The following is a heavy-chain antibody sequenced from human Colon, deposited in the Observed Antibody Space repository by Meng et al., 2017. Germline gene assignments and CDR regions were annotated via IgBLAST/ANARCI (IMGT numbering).Heavy chain of an antibody. V-gene: IGHV3-30*04. CDR2: ILDDGSYE. CDR1: GFTFSDYA. CDR3: ARDFLNDAFDI. Sequence: GGSLRLSCAASGFTFSDYAMHWVRQAPGKGLEWVAIILDDGSYEYYSDSVNGRFTISRDNSKNTLYLQMNSLRAEDTAVYFCARDFLNDAFDIWGHGTMVTVSS. D-gene: IGHD2/OR15-2a*01. J-gene: IGHJ3*02.